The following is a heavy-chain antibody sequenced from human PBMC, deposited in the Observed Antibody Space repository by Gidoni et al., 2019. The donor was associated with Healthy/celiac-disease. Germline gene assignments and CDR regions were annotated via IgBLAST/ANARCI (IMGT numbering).Heavy chain of an antibody. V-gene: IGHV1-69*04. CDR2: IIPILGIA. CDR3: ARDWGAGYFDY. Sequence: QVQLVQSGAEVKKPGSPVKVSCKASECTFSSYDISLVRQAPGQGLECMGRIIPILGIAYYAQKCQGRVTITADNSTSTANLVLSSLGSADTAVYYCARDWGAGYFDYWGQGTLVTVSS. CDR1: ECTFSSYD. J-gene: IGHJ4*02. D-gene: IGHD1-26*01.